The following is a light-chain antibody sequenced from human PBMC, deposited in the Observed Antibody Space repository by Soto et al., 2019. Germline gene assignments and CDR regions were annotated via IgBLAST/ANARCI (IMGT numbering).Light chain of an antibody. CDR3: QQYGSSPPSST. Sequence: EILLTPSPGTLSLSPGERATPSRRARQRVSSGYLAWYQQKPGQAPRLLIYGASNRATDIPDRFSGRGSGTDFTLTISRLEPEDFAVYYCQQYGSSPPSSTFGQGTRLEIK. CDR2: GAS. CDR1: QRVSSGY. V-gene: IGKV3-20*01. J-gene: IGKJ5*01.